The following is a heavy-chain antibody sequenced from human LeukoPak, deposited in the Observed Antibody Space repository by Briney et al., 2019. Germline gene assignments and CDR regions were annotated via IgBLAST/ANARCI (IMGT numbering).Heavy chain of an antibody. Sequence: GGSLRLSCAASGFTFSHYSMHWVRQAPGKGLEYVSAINSNGDDTYYANSVKGRFTISRDNSKNTLYLQMGSLGAEDMAVYYCARDPGRSPDYWGQGTLVTVSS. V-gene: IGHV3-64*01. D-gene: IGHD1-26*01. CDR1: GFTFSHYS. CDR3: ARDPGRSPDY. J-gene: IGHJ4*02. CDR2: INSNGDDT.